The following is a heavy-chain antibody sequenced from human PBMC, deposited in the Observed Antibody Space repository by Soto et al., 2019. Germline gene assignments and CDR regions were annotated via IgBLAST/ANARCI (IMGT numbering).Heavy chain of an antibody. Sequence: EVQLVESGGGLVQPGGSLRLSCTASGFTFSSQWLHWVRQAPGKGLMWISRILNDGTTTNYADSVKGRFIVSRDNAKKTMSLQMNNLRAEDTAVYYCATWRGGYTYGLDHWGQGTPVAVSS. CDR3: ATWRGGYTYGLDH. V-gene: IGHV3-74*01. CDR1: GFTFSSQW. D-gene: IGHD5-18*01. J-gene: IGHJ4*02. CDR2: ILNDGTTT.